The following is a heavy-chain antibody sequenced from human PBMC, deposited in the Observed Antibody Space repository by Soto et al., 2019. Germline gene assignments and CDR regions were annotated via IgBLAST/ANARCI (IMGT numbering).Heavy chain of an antibody. CDR2: INSDGSVS. Sequence: EVQLVESGGGLVQPGGSLRLSCAASGFTFSNYWMYWVRQAPGKGLEWVSRINSDGSVSSYADSVKGRLTISRDNVTNTLYLQMDSLRAEDTAVYYCARGDCVGGTCYSLAGSFYYYMDVWGKGTTVTVFS. D-gene: IGHD2-15*01. J-gene: IGHJ6*03. CDR3: ARGDCVGGTCYSLAGSFYYYMDV. V-gene: IGHV3-74*02. CDR1: GFTFSNYW.